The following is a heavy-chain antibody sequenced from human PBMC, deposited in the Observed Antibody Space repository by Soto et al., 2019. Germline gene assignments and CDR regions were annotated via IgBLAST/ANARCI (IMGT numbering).Heavy chain of an antibody. CDR2: IYGGGNGP. D-gene: IGHD2-2*03. CDR3: AKMEGMDPWAYSFDY. V-gene: IGHV3-23*01. CDR1: GFXFXDXA. J-gene: IGHJ4*02. Sequence: EVQVLESGGGLVQPGGSLRLSCAXTGFXFXDXAMSWVRQAPGKGLEWVSRIYGGGNGPHYADSVKGRVTISRDNSKNTLYLQMNSLTAEDTAVYYCAKMEGMDPWAYSFDYWGQGTLVTVSS.